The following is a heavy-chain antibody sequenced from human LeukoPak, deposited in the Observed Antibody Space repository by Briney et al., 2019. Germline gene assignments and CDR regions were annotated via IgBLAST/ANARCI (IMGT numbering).Heavy chain of an antibody. J-gene: IGHJ6*02. V-gene: IGHV4-61*02. CDR3: ARGGAVAGYGMDV. Sequence: PSQTLCLTCTVSGGSISSGSYYWSWIRQPAGKGLEWIGRIYTSGSTNYNPSLKSLVTISVDTSKNQFSLKLSSVTAADTAVYYCARGGAVAGYGMDVWGQGTTVTVSS. CDR2: IYTSGST. D-gene: IGHD6-19*01. CDR1: GGSISSGSYY.